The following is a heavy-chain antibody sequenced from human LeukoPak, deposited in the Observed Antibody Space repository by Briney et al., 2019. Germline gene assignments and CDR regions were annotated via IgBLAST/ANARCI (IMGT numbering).Heavy chain of an antibody. CDR1: GFTFSSYW. V-gene: IGHV3-7*01. CDR2: IKQDGSEK. Sequence: GGSLRLSCAASGFTFSSYWMSWVRQAPGKGLEWVANIKQDGSEKYYVDSVKGRFTISRDNAKNSLYLQMNSLRAEDTAVYYCARVFRHMITFGGVIVIPSYYYYYYMDVWGKGTTVTVSS. CDR3: ARVFRHMITFGGVIVIPSYYYYYYMDV. J-gene: IGHJ6*03. D-gene: IGHD3-16*02.